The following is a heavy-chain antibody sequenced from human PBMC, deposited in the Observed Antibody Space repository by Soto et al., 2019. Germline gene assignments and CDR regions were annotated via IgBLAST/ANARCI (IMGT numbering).Heavy chain of an antibody. V-gene: IGHV3-64D*06. CDR3: VKGEYYYDSSGYYPFDY. CDR2: ISTNGGST. Sequence: PGGSLRLSWAASGFTFSIYAMRWVRQAPGKGLEYVSSISTNGGSTHYADSVKGRFTISRDNSKNTQYLQMSSLRADDTAVYYCVKGEYYYDSSGYYPFDYWGQGTLVTVSS. D-gene: IGHD3-22*01. CDR1: GFTFSIYA. J-gene: IGHJ4*02.